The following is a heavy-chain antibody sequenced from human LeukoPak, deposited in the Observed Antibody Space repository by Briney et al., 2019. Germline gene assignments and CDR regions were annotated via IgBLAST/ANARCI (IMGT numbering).Heavy chain of an antibody. CDR1: GFSFSTYA. D-gene: IGHD3-16*02. CDR3: AGSPVDLSQPFLDY. CDR2: ISYDTSII. Sequence: GGSLRLSCAASGFSFSTYAMHWVRQAPGKGPEWVAAISYDTSIIYYADSVKGRFTISKDNSKSTLYLQMNGLRTEDTAVYYCAGSPVDLSQPFLDYWGQGTLVTVSS. J-gene: IGHJ4*02. V-gene: IGHV3-30-3*01.